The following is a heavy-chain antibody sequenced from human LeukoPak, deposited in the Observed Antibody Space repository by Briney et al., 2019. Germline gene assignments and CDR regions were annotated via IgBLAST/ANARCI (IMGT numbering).Heavy chain of an antibody. CDR3: AKDRGYGSGSTDY. V-gene: IGHV3-23*01. J-gene: IGHJ4*02. Sequence: GGTLRLSCAASEFTFSSYGMSWVRQAPGKGLEWVSAISGSGGSTYYADSVKGRFTISRDNSKNTLYLQMNSLRAEDTAVYYCAKDRGYGSGSTDYWGQGTLVTVSS. CDR2: ISGSGGST. D-gene: IGHD3-10*01. CDR1: EFTFSSYG.